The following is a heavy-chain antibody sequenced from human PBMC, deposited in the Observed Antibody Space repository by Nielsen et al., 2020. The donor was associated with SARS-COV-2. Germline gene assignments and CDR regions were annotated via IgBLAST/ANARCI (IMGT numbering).Heavy chain of an antibody. CDR1: GFTLSSSF. D-gene: IGHD7-27*01. CDR3: ARDNWGRMDV. Sequence: GSLRLSRGASGFTLSSSFMSWVRQAAGKGLDWVSVIYTDGSTSYADSVKGRFTVSRDNSKNTLYLQMNSLRAEDTAMYYCARDNWGRMDVWGQGTTVTVSS. J-gene: IGHJ6*02. V-gene: IGHV3-66*01. CDR2: IYTDGST.